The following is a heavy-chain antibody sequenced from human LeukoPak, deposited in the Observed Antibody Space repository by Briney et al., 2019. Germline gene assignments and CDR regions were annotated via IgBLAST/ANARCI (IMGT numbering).Heavy chain of an antibody. D-gene: IGHD6-6*01. J-gene: IGHJ4*02. CDR3: AKGYSSSSEGGDDY. CDR2: ISWDGGST. Sequence: PGGSLRLSCAASGFTFSSYAMSWVRQAPGKGLEWVSLISWDGGSTYYADSVKGRFTISRDNSKNSLYLQMNSLRTEDTALYYCAKGYSSSSEGGDDYWGQGTLVTVSS. V-gene: IGHV3-43*01. CDR1: GFTFSSYA.